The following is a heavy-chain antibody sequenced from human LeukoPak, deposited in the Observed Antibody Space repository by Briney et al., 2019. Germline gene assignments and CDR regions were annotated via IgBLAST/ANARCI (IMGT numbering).Heavy chain of an antibody. CDR1: GYTFTSYD. CDR3: ARDLRITIFGVVSISYYMDV. Sequence: ASVKVSCKASGYTFTSYDINWVRQAPGQGLEWMGWINPNSGGTNYAQKFQGRVTMTRDTSISTAYMELSRLRSDDTAVYYCARDLRITIFGVVSISYYMDVWGKGTTVTVSS. V-gene: IGHV1-2*02. J-gene: IGHJ6*03. D-gene: IGHD3-3*01. CDR2: INPNSGGT.